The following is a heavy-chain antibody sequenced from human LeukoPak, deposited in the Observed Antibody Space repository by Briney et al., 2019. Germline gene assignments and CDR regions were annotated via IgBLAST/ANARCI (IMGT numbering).Heavy chain of an antibody. D-gene: IGHD4-23*01. J-gene: IGHJ4*02. CDR3: ARDGGGGGGYFDY. CDR2: INPTGGST. Sequence: GASVKVSCKASGYTFTSYYMHWVRQAPGQGLEWMGLINPTGGSTGYAQKFQGRVTMTRDMSTSTDYMELSSLRSDDTAVFYCARDGGGGGGYFDYWGQGTLVIVSS. V-gene: IGHV1-46*01. CDR1: GYTFTSYY.